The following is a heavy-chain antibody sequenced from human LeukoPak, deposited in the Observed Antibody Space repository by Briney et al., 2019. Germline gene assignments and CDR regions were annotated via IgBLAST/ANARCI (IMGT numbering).Heavy chain of an antibody. D-gene: IGHD6-19*01. CDR1: GYTFTGYY. V-gene: IGHV1-2*02. CDR3: ARVLFYSSGNKSNRVDY. Sequence: ASVKVSCKTSGYTFTGYYMHWVRQAPGQGLEWMGWINPNSGGTNNAQKFQGRVTMTRDTSISTAYMELSRLRSDDTAVYYCARVLFYSSGNKSNRVDYWGQGTLVTVSS. CDR2: INPNSGGT. J-gene: IGHJ4*02.